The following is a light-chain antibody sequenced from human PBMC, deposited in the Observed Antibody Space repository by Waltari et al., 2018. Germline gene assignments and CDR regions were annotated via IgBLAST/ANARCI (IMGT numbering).Light chain of an antibody. CDR3: QAWDSSTRV. Sequence: SYELTQPPSVSVSPGQPASITRSGDKLGDKYACWYQQKQGQSPVLVIYQDSKRPTGIPERFSGSNSGNTATLTISGTQAMDEADYYCQAWDSSTRVFGGGTKLTVL. CDR1: KLGDKY. V-gene: IGLV3-1*01. J-gene: IGLJ2*01. CDR2: QDS.